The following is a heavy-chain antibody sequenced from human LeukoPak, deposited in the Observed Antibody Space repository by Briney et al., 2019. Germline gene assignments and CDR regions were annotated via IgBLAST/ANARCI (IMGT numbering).Heavy chain of an antibody. V-gene: IGHV3-11*06. CDR1: GFTFSSYA. D-gene: IGHD1-1*01. Sequence: PGGSLRLSCAASGFTFSSYAMSWIRQAPGKGLEWVSYISSSSSYTNYADSVKGRFTISRDNAKNSLYLQMNSLRAEDTAVYYCARPTRYGTIDAFDIWGQGTMVTVSS. CDR3: ARPTRYGTIDAFDI. J-gene: IGHJ3*02. CDR2: ISSSSSYT.